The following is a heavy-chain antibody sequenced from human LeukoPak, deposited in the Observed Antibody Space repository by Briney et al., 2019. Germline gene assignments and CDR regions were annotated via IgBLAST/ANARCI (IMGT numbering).Heavy chain of an antibody. V-gene: IGHV3-23*01. CDR3: AKIIEMATITDYYYGMDV. CDR2: ISGSGGST. CDR1: GFTFSSYA. D-gene: IGHD5-24*01. Sequence: GGSLRLSCAASGFTFSSYAMSWVRQAPGKGLEWVSAISGSGGSTYYADSVKGRFTISRDNPKNTLYLRMNSLRAEDTAVYYCAKIIEMATITDYYYGMDVWGQGTTVTVSS. J-gene: IGHJ6*02.